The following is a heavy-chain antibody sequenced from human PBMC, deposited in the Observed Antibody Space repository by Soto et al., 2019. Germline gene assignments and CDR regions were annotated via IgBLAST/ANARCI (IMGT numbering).Heavy chain of an antibody. Sequence: QVQLQESGPGLVKPSETLSLTCAVSGVSINSETYYWGWVRQPPGKALEWIGSIFYTGSTYYNPSLKSRVVLSLDTSKNHFSLNLTSVTASDTAIYYCTSQPYSSGWYDRDYWGQGTLVTVSS. CDR1: GVSINSETYY. J-gene: IGHJ4*02. CDR2: IFYTGST. V-gene: IGHV4-39*02. CDR3: TSQPYSSGWYDRDY. D-gene: IGHD6-19*01.